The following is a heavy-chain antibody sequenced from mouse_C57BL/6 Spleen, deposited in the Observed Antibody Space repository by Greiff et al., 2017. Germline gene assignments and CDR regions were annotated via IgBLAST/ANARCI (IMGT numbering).Heavy chain of an antibody. CDR3: TRAYDYSTTDY. Sequence: QVQLKQSGAELVRPGASVTLSCKASGYTFTDYEMHWVKQTPVHGLEWIGAIDPETGGTAYNQKFKGKAILTADKSSSTAYMELRSLTSEDSAVYYCTRAYDYSTTDYWGQGTSVTVSS. CDR2: IDPETGGT. V-gene: IGHV1-15*01. J-gene: IGHJ4*01. CDR1: GYTFTDYE. D-gene: IGHD6-5*01.